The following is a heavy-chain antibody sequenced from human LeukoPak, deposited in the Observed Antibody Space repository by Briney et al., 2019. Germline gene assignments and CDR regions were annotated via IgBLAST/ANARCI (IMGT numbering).Heavy chain of an antibody. CDR3: ARDTNDHHHSGYYGMDV. Sequence: GGSLRLSCAASGFTFSSYEMNWVRQAPGKGLEWVSYISSSGSTIYYADPVKGRFTISRDNAKNSLYLQMNSLRAEDTAVYYCARDTNDHHHSGYYGMDVWGKGTTVTVSS. CDR1: GFTFSSYE. CDR2: ISSSGSTI. J-gene: IGHJ6*04. D-gene: IGHD3-10*01. V-gene: IGHV3-48*03.